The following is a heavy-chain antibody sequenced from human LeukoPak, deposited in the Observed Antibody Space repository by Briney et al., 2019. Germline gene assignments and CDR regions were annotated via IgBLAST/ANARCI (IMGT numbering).Heavy chain of an antibody. D-gene: IGHD3-22*01. CDR2: IYYSGST. CDR1: GGSISSSSYY. Sequence: PSETLSLTCTVSGGSISSSSYYWGWIRQPPGKGLEWLGSIYYSGSTYYNPSLKSRVTISVDTSKNQFSLKLSSVTAADTAVYYCARDRGMMIVVVDGRNAFDIWGQGTMVTVSS. V-gene: IGHV4-39*07. J-gene: IGHJ3*02. CDR3: ARDRGMMIVVVDGRNAFDI.